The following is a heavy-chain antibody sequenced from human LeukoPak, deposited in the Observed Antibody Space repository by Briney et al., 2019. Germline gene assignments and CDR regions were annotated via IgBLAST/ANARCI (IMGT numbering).Heavy chain of an antibody. CDR3: ARDPPGDCGGDCYSSPVFDY. CDR1: GFTFDDYG. Sequence: GGSLRLSCAASGFTFDDYGMSWVRQAPGKGLEWVSGINWNGGSTGYADSVKGRFTISRDNAKNSLYLQMNRLRAEDTALYYCARDPPGDCGGDCYSSPVFDYWGQGTLVTVSS. CDR2: INWNGGST. V-gene: IGHV3-20*04. D-gene: IGHD2-21*02. J-gene: IGHJ4*02.